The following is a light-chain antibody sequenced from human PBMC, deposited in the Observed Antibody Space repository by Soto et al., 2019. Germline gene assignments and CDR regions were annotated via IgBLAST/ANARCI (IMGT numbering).Light chain of an antibody. CDR3: SSYTNINTRACV. Sequence: SALTQPASLSGSHGQSITLSCAGTSSDVGSYNLVSWYQNHPGRAPKLMIYDVNNRPSGVSNRFSGSKSGNTASLTISGLQAEDEAEYYCSSYTNINTRACVFGTGTKVTVL. J-gene: IGLJ1*01. V-gene: IGLV2-14*02. CDR2: DVN. CDR1: SSDVGSYNL.